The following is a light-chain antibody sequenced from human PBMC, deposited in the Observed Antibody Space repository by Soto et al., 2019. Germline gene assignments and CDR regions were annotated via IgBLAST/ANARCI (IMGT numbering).Light chain of an antibody. CDR2: GAS. Sequence: DIVLTQSPGTLSLSPGERATLSCRASQSVRSTSLAWYQQKPGQAPRLLIYGASSRATGIPDRFSGGGSGTDFTLTISRLEPEDFAVYYGQHYGSSPPITFGQGTRLEIK. CDR3: QHYGSSPPIT. V-gene: IGKV3-20*01. J-gene: IGKJ5*01. CDR1: QSVRSTS.